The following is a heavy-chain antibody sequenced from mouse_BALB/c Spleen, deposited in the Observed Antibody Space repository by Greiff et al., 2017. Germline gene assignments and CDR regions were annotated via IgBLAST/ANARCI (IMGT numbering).Heavy chain of an antibody. CDR1: GFSLTSYG. Sequence: QVQLKESGPGLVAPSQSLSITCTVSGFSLTSYGVHWVRQPPGKGLEWLGVIWAGGSTNYNSALMSRLSISKDNSKSQVFLKMNSLQTDDTAMYYCARDTRDYDDFFAYWGQGTLVTVSA. D-gene: IGHD2-4*01. CDR2: IWAGGST. CDR3: ARDTRDYDDFFAY. J-gene: IGHJ3*01. V-gene: IGHV2-9*02.